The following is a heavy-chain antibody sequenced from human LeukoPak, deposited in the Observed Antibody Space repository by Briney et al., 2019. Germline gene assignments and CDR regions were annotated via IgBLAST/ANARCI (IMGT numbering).Heavy chain of an antibody. V-gene: IGHV3-23*01. CDR1: GFTFSNSA. CDR3: AKDPKGTLYCSGGSCYSGWFDP. CDR2: LSGSGITT. J-gene: IGHJ5*02. D-gene: IGHD2-15*01. Sequence: GGSLRLSCAASGFTFSNSAMSWVRQAPGKGLEWVSTLSGSGITTYYADSVKGRFTISRDNSKNTLYLQMNSLRAEDTAVYYCAKDPKGTLYCSGGSCYSGWFDPWGQGTLVTVSS.